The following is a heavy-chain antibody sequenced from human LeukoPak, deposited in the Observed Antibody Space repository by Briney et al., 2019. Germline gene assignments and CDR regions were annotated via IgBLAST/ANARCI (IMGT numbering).Heavy chain of an antibody. CDR3: ASSDGYGSFDY. J-gene: IGHJ4*02. Sequence: SETLSLTCTVSGDSISSYYWSWIRQPPGKGLEWIGYIYYSGSTNYNPSLKSRVTISVDTSKNQFSLKLSSVTAADTAVYYCASSDGYGSFDYWGQGTLVTVSS. V-gene: IGHV4-59*08. CDR2: IYYSGST. D-gene: IGHD6-19*01. CDR1: GDSISSYY.